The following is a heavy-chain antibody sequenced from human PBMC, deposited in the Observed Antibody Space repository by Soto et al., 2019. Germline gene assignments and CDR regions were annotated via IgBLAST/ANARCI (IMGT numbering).Heavy chain of an antibody. CDR2: ISSGGSTI. CDR1: GFTFSSYE. J-gene: IGHJ4*02. D-gene: IGHD5-12*01. V-gene: IGHV3-48*03. CDR3: ARDKKGIVATSFDY. Sequence: GGSLRLSCAASGFTFSSYEMNWVRQAPGKGLEWVSYISSGGSTIYYADSVKGRFTISRDNAKNSLYLQMNSLRAEDTAVYYCARDKKGIVATSFDYWGQGTLVTVSS.